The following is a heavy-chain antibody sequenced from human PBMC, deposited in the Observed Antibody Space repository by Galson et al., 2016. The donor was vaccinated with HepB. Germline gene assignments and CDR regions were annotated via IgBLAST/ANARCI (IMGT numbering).Heavy chain of an antibody. V-gene: IGHV2-5*02. CDR3: VRNDVILSGEVSLFYS. CDR2: SYWDGDD. D-gene: IGHD3-16*02. J-gene: IGHJ4*02. Sequence: PALVKPTQTLTLTCTFSGFSLTTDGVGVGWIRQPPGKGLEWLGISYWDGDDRYSPSLRTRLTITKDTSKNQVVLTVTNMDPVYTATYFCVRNDVILSGEVSLFYSWGPGTLVTVSS. CDR1: GFSLTTDGVG.